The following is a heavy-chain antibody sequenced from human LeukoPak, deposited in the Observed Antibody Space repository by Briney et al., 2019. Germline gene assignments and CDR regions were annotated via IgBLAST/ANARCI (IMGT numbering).Heavy chain of an antibody. CDR1: GGSFSGYY. D-gene: IGHD3-16*02. Sequence: PSETLSLTCAVYGGSFSGYYWSWIRQPPGKGLEWIGEINHSGSTNYNPSLKSRVTISVDTSKNQFSPKLSSVTAADTAVYYCARGAYDYVWGSYRPFDYWGQGTLVTVSS. V-gene: IGHV4-34*01. CDR2: INHSGST. J-gene: IGHJ4*02. CDR3: ARGAYDYVWGSYRPFDY.